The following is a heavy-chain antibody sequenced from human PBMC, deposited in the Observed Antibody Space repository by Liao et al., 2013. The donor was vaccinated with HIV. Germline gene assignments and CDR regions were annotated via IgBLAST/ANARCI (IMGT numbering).Heavy chain of an antibody. CDR1: GGSISSGSYY. CDR2: IHTSGRT. D-gene: IGHD5-18*01. J-gene: IGHJ3*02. V-gene: IGHV4-61*02. Sequence: QVQLQESGPGLVKPSQTLSLTCTVSGGSISSGSYYWTWIRQPAGKGLEWIGRIHTSGRTNYNPALRSRVTMSVDTSKNQFSLKLSSVTATDTAAYFCASNSKGYSYGYGAFDIWGQGTMVTVSS. CDR3: ASNSKGYSYGYGAFDI.